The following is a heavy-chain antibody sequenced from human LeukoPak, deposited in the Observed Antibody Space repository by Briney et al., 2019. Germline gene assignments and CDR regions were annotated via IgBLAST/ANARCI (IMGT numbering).Heavy chain of an antibody. D-gene: IGHD2-2*02. CDR3: ARRILGYCSSTSCYSPTTFDY. V-gene: IGHV4-59*01. CDR1: GGSISSYY. J-gene: IGHJ4*02. Sequence: SETLSLTCTVSGGSISSYYWSWIRQPPGKGLEWIGYIYYNGSTNYNPSLKSRVTISVDTSKNQFSLKLSSVTAADTAVYYCARRILGYCSSTSCYSPTTFDYWGQGTLVTVSS. CDR2: IYYNGST.